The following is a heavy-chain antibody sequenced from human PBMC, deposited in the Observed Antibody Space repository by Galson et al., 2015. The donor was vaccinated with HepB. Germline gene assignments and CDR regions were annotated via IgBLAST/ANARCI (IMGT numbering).Heavy chain of an antibody. J-gene: IGHJ3*02. CDR2: ISGSGGST. Sequence: SLRLSCAASGFTFSSYAMSWVRQAPGKGLEWVSAISGSGGSTYYADSVKGRFTISRDNSKNTLYLQMNSLRAEDTAVYYCAKEGAYGYSYGYSRDAFDIWGQGTMVTVSS. CDR3: AKEGAYGYSYGYSRDAFDI. V-gene: IGHV3-23*01. D-gene: IGHD5-18*01. CDR1: GFTFSSYA.